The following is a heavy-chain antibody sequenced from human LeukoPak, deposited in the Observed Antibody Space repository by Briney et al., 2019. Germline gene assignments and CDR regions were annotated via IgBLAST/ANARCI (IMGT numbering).Heavy chain of an antibody. CDR3: ARDPYGDSPFSY. CDR1: GFTFSSYG. CDR2: TWYDGSNK. Sequence: PGRSLRLSCAASGFTFSSYGMHWVRQAPGKGLEWVAVTWYDGSNKYYADSVKGRFTISRDNSKNTVYLQMNSLRAEDTAVYYCARDPYGDSPFSYWGQGTLVTVSS. V-gene: IGHV3-33*01. J-gene: IGHJ4*02. D-gene: IGHD4-17*01.